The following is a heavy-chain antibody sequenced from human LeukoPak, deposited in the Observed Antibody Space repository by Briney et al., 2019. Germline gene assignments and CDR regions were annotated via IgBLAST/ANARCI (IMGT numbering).Heavy chain of an antibody. D-gene: IGHD6-19*01. CDR2: ITPSSTYI. CDR3: ARNLNSPIAVAGSDY. V-gene: IGHV3-21*01. J-gene: IGHJ4*02. CDR1: GFTFSNYA. Sequence: GGSLRLSCAASGFTFSNYAMSWVRQAPGKGLEWVSSITPSSTYIYYAESMRGRFTVSRDNAKNSLYLQMNSLTAEDTAVYYCARNLNSPIAVAGSDYWGQGTLVTVSS.